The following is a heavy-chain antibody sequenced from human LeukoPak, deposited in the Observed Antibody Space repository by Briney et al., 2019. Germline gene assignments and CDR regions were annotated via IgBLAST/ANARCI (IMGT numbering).Heavy chain of an antibody. CDR1: GFTFSDHY. D-gene: IGHD3-10*01. CDR3: ARVGGSGSRYGMDV. CDR2: IISSSTYT. Sequence: GGSLRLSCAASGFTFSDHYMSWIRQAPGKGLEWVSYIISSSTYTAYADSVKGRITISRDNAKNSLYLQMNSLRAEDTALYYCARVGGSGSRYGMDVWGQGTTVTVSS. J-gene: IGHJ6*02. V-gene: IGHV3-11*05.